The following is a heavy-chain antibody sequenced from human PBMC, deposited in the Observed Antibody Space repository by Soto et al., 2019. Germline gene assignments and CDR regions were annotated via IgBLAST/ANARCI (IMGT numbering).Heavy chain of an antibody. D-gene: IGHD3-22*01. CDR2: IYYSGGT. CDR3: ARETPPYYYDSSGYYIDY. CDR1: GGSISSGGYY. J-gene: IGHJ4*02. V-gene: IGHV4-31*03. Sequence: SLTCTVSGGSISSGGYYWSWIRQHPGKGLEWIGYIYYSGGTYYNPSLKSRVTISVDTSKNQFSLKLSSVTAADTAVYYCARETPPYYYDSSGYYIDYWGQGTLVTVSS.